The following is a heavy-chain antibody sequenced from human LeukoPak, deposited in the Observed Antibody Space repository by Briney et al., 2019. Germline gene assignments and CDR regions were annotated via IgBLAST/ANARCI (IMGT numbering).Heavy chain of an antibody. D-gene: IGHD6-13*01. CDR3: ARDDSSSWYRWFDP. V-gene: IGHV3-48*03. Sequence: GGSLRLSCAASGFTFSSYEMNWVRQAPGKGLEWVSYIGSSGSTIYYADSVKGRFTISRDNAKNSLYLQMNSLRAEDTAVYCCARDDSSSWYRWFDPWGQGTLVTVSS. CDR1: GFTFSSYE. CDR2: IGSSGSTI. J-gene: IGHJ5*02.